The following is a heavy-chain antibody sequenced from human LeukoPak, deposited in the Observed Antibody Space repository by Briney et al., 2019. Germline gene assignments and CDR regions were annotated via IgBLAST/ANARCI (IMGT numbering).Heavy chain of an antibody. CDR2: INAGNGNT. D-gene: IGHD5-12*01. CDR3: ARDFNEKEGYDPDVSDY. J-gene: IGHJ4*02. V-gene: IGHV1-3*01. Sequence: ASVNVSCKASGYTFTSYAMHWVRQAPGQRLEWMGWINAGNGNTKYSQKFQGRVTITRDTSASTAYMELSGLRSEDTAVYYCARDFNEKEGYDPDVSDYWGQGTLVTVSS. CDR1: GYTFTSYA.